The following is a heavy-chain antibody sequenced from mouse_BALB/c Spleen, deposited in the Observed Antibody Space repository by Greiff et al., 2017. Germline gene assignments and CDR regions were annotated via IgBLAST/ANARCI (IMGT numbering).Heavy chain of an antibody. CDR3: ARGSSLYYYAMDY. J-gene: IGHJ4*01. V-gene: IGHV3-2*02. Sequence: EVQLQESGPGLVKPSQSLSLTCTVTGYSITSDYAWNLIRQFPGNKLEWMGYISYSGSTSYNPSLKSRISITRDTSKNQFFLQLNSVTTEDTATYYCARGSSLYYYAMDYWGQGTSVTVSS. D-gene: IGHD1-1*01. CDR1: GYSITSDYA. CDR2: ISYSGST.